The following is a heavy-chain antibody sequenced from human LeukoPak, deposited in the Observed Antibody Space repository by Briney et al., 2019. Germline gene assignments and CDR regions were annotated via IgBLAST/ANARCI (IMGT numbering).Heavy chain of an antibody. D-gene: IGHD3-10*01. CDR3: ARDWEVLLWFGELPGY. J-gene: IGHJ4*02. V-gene: IGHV1-2*02. CDR1: GYTFTGYY. Sequence: GASVKVSCKASGYTFTGYYMHWVRQAPGQGLEWMGWINPNSGGTNYAQKFQGRVTMTRDTSISTAYMELSRLRSDDTAVYYCARDWEVLLWFGELPGYWGQGTLVTVSS. CDR2: INPNSGGT.